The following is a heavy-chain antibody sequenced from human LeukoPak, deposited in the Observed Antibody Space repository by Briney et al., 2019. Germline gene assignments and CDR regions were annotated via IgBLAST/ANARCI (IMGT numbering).Heavy chain of an antibody. CDR3: AKSHYSGPFGLMEGFDY. CDR1: GFTFSTYA. V-gene: IGHV3-23*01. J-gene: IGHJ4*02. CDR2: ISDSGGST. Sequence: GGSLRLSCAASGFTFSTYAMSWVRQAPGKGLEWVSAISDSGGSTYFADSVKGRITISRDNSKNTLYLRMNSLRAEDTAVYYCAKSHYSGPFGLMEGFDYWGQGTLVTVSS. D-gene: IGHD2-8*01.